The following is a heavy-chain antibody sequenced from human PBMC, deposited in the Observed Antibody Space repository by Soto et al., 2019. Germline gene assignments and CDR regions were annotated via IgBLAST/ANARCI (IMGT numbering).Heavy chain of an antibody. D-gene: IGHD1-1*01. V-gene: IGHV1-18*01. Sequence: ASVKVSCKASGYTFTSYGISWVRQAPGQGLEWMGWISAYNGNTNYAQKLQGRVTMTTDTSTSTAYMELRSLRSDDTAVYYCARVKICVQERRSYSYGMVVWGQGTTVTVAS. CDR3: ARVKICVQERRSYSYGMVV. J-gene: IGHJ6*02. CDR2: ISAYNGNT. CDR1: GYTFTSYG.